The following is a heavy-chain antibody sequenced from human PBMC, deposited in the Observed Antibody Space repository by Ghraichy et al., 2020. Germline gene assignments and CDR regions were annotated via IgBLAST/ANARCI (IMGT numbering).Heavy chain of an antibody. Sequence: RGSLRLSCPASGFTFSRYWMHWVRQAPGKGLVWVSRINSDGSITNYADSVKDRFTISRDNAKNTLYLQMNSLRVDDTAVYYCAGRDTSLDYWGQGTLVTVSS. CDR2: INSDGSIT. D-gene: IGHD1-26*01. CDR3: AGRDTSLDY. CDR1: GFTFSRYW. V-gene: IGHV3-74*01. J-gene: IGHJ4*02.